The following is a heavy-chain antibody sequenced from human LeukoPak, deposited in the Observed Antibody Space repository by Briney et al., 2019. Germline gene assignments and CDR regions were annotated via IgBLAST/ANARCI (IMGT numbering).Heavy chain of an antibody. CDR3: ARSGPGGQYGFWSGYHDY. CDR1: GYTFTGYY. D-gene: IGHD3-3*01. Sequence: ASVKVSCKASGYTFTGYYMHWVRQAPGQGLEWMGWINPNSGGTNYAQKFQGRVTMTRDTSISTAYMELSRLRSDDTAVYYCARSGPGGQYGFWSGYHDYWGQGTLVTVSS. J-gene: IGHJ4*02. CDR2: INPNSGGT. V-gene: IGHV1-2*02.